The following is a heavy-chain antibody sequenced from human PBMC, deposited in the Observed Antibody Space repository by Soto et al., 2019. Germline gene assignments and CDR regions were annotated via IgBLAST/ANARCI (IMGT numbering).Heavy chain of an antibody. CDR2: INPNSGGT. Sequence: GASVKVSCKASGYTFTGYYMHWVRQAPGQGLERMGWINPNSGGTNYAQKFQGWVTMTRDTSISTAYMELSRLRSDDTAVYYCAISVVAATPLYYYYGMDVWGQGTTVTVSS. D-gene: IGHD2-15*01. J-gene: IGHJ6*02. V-gene: IGHV1-2*04. CDR1: GYTFTGYY. CDR3: AISVVAATPLYYYYGMDV.